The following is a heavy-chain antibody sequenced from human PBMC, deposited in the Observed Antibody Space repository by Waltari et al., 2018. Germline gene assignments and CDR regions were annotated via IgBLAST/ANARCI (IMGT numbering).Heavy chain of an antibody. CDR1: GYTITELS. V-gene: IGHV1-24*01. Sequence: QVQLVQSGAEVKKPGASVKVSCKVSGYTITELSMPWVRQAHGKGLEWMGGFDPEDGETIYAQKFQGRVTMTEDTSTDTAYMELSSLRSEDTAVYYCATSGYSSGNYYYGMDVWGQGTTVTVSS. D-gene: IGHD5-18*01. J-gene: IGHJ6*02. CDR2: FDPEDGET. CDR3: ATSGYSSGNYYYGMDV.